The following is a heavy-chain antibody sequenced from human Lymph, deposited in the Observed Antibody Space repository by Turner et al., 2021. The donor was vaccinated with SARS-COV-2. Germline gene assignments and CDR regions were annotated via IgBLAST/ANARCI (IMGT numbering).Heavy chain of an antibody. CDR1: GYTFTRYD. D-gene: IGHD6-25*01. CDR3: ARAAQLTVWFDP. J-gene: IGHJ5*02. CDR2: MNPNSGNT. V-gene: IGHV1-8*01. Sequence: QVQLVQSGAEVKNPMASVKVSCKASGYTFTRYDINWVRQATGQGLEWMGWMNPNSGNTGYAQKFQGRVTMTRNTSISTAYMELGSLRSEDTAVYYCARAAQLTVWFDPWGQGTLVTVSS.